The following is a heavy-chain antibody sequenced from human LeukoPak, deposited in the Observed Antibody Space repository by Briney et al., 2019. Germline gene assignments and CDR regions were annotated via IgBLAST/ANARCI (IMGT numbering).Heavy chain of an antibody. CDR3: ARGGSYYGSGKDWFDP. CDR1: GGTFNSYA. D-gene: IGHD3-10*01. Sequence: SVKVSCKASGGTFNSYAISWVRQAPGQGLGWMGRIIPILGIANYAQKFQGRVTITADKSTSTAYMELSSLRSEDTAVYYCARGGSYYGSGKDWFDPWGQGTLVTVSS. CDR2: IIPILGIA. V-gene: IGHV1-69*04. J-gene: IGHJ5*02.